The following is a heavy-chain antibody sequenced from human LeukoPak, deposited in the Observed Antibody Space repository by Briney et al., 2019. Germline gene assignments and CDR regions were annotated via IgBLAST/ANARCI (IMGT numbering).Heavy chain of an antibody. CDR3: ASTTGTTGDYGMDV. CDR2: ISLRGRT. J-gene: IGHJ6*02. D-gene: IGHD1/OR15-1a*01. V-gene: IGHV4-4*02. CDR1: GGSITTTNF. Sequence: PSGTLSLTCGVSGGSITTTNFWSWVRQPPGGGLEWIGEISLRGRTQYNPSLKSRVNISIDESKNHLYLSLASVTAADTAIYFCASTTGTTGDYGMDVWGQGTTVTVSS.